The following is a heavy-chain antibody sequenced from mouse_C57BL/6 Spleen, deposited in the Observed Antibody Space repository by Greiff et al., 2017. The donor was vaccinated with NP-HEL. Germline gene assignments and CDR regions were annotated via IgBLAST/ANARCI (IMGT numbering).Heavy chain of an antibody. CDR3: ARGGNHYAMDY. J-gene: IGHJ4*01. CDR1: GYTFTDYN. Sequence: EVKLQESGPELVKPGASVKMSCKASGYTFTDYNMHWVKQSHGKSLEWIGYINPNNGGTSYNQKFKGKATLTVNKSSSTAYMERRSLTSEDSAVYYCARGGNHYAMDYWGQGTSVTVSS. D-gene: IGHD1-1*02. V-gene: IGHV1-22*01. CDR2: INPNNGGT.